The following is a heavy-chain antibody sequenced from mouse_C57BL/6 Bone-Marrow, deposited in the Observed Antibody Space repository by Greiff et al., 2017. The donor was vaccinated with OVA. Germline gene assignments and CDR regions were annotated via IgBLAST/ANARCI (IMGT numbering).Heavy chain of an antibody. CDR1: GYTFTDYN. D-gene: IGHD1-1*01. CDR2: INPNNGGT. Sequence: VQLQQSGPELVKPGASVKIPCKASGYTFTDYNMDWVKQSHGKSLEWIGDINPNNGGTIYNQKFKGKATLTVDKSSSTAYMELRSLTSEDTAVYYCARSNYYGSNWYFDVWGTGTTVTVSS. J-gene: IGHJ1*03. CDR3: ARSNYYGSNWYFDV. V-gene: IGHV1-18*01.